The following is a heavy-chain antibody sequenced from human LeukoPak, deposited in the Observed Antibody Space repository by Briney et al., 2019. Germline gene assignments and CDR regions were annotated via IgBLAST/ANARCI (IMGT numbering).Heavy chain of an antibody. J-gene: IGHJ2*01. V-gene: IGHV3-53*01. CDR1: GFTVSNTY. Sequence: GGSLRPSCAASGFTVSNTYMSWVRQAPGKGLEWVSIIYSGGTTYYTDSVKGRFTISRDNSKNTLYLQMNSLRVEDTAMYYCAKDVPSDYGHSVVWGRGTLISVSS. D-gene: IGHD4-17*01. CDR2: IYSGGTT. CDR3: AKDVPSDYGHSVV.